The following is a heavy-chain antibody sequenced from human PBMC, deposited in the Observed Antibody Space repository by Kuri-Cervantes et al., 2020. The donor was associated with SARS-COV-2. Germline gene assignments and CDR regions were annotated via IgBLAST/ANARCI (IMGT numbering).Heavy chain of an antibody. Sequence: GESLKISCAASGFTFSGSAMHWVRQASGKGLEWVGRIRSKANSYATAYAASVKGRFTISRDNSKNTLYLQMNSLRAEDTAAYYCARDSEGYCTNGVCPTMYYFDYWGQGTLVTSPQ. CDR3: ARDSEGYCTNGVCPTMYYFDY. CDR1: GFTFSGSA. D-gene: IGHD2-8*01. V-gene: IGHV3-73*01. CDR2: IRSKANSYAT. J-gene: IGHJ4*02.